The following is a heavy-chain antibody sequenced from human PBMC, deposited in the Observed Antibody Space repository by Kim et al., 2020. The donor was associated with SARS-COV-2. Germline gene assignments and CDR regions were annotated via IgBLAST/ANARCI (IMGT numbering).Heavy chain of an antibody. CDR1: GDSISRSGYY. J-gene: IGHJ4*02. V-gene: IGHV4-39*02. CDR3: ARRSTVETFFDS. D-gene: IGHD4-4*01. CDR2: IYYSGST. Sequence: AETLSLTCTVSGDSISRSGYYWGWIRQPPGKGLEWIGNIYYSGSTHYNPSLRSRVTISVDTSKNHFSLKLTSVTAADTAVYYCARRSTVETFFDSWGQGT.